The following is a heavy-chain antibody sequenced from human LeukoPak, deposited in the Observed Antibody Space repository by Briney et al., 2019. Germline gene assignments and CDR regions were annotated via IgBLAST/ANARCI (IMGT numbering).Heavy chain of an antibody. J-gene: IGHJ4*02. V-gene: IGHV3-48*03. CDR3: ARGDYYDSSGYLEY. CDR2: ISSIGSTI. D-gene: IGHD3-22*01. CDR1: GFTFSSYE. Sequence: PGGSLRLSCAASGFTFSSYEMNWVRQAPGKGLEWVSYISSIGSTIYYADSVKGRFTISRDNAKNSLYLQMNSLRAEDTAVYYCARGDYYDSSGYLEYWGQGNLVTVSS.